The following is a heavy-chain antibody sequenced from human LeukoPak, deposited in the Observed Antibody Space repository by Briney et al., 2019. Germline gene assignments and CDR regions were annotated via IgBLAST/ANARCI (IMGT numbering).Heavy chain of an antibody. V-gene: IGHV4-31*03. D-gene: IGHD2-2*01. CDR1: GGSISSGGYY. J-gene: IGHJ4*02. CDR2: IYYSGST. CDR3: ARGRELGYCSSTSCRIHYSDY. Sequence: PSETLSLTCTVSGGSISSGGYYWSWIRQHPGKGLEWIGYIYYSGSTYYNPSLKSRVTISVDTSKNQFSLKLSSVTAADTAVYYCARGRELGYCSSTSCRIHYSDYWGQGTLVTVSS.